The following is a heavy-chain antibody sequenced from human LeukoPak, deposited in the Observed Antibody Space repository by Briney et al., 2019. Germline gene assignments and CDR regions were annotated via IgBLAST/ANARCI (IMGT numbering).Heavy chain of an antibody. J-gene: IGHJ6*02. Sequence: VASVKVSCKASGGTFSSYAISWVRQAPGQGLEWMGGIIPIFGTANYAQKFQGRVTITADESTSTAYMELSSLRSEDTAVYYCAGPYDFWSGYYTQRLHDRDDYYYYGMDVWGQGTTVTVSS. V-gene: IGHV1-69*13. CDR1: GGTFSSYA. CDR3: AGPYDFWSGYYTQRLHDRDDYYYYGMDV. D-gene: IGHD3-3*01. CDR2: IIPIFGTA.